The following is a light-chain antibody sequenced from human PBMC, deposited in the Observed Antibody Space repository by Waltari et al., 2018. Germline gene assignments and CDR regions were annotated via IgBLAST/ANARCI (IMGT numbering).Light chain of an antibody. CDR3: SSYTSSSTLV. CDR2: EVS. J-gene: IGLJ2*01. CDR1: SSDVGGYTY. V-gene: IGLV2-14*01. Sequence: QSALTQPASVSGSPGQSITISCTGTSSDVGGYTYSSWYQQQPGQAPKLMIYEVSNRPSGVSNRFSGSKSGNTASRTISGLQAEDEADYYCSSYTSSSTLVFGGGTKLTVL.